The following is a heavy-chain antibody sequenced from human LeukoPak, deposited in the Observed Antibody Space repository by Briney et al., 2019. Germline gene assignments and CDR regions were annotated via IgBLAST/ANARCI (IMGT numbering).Heavy chain of an antibody. CDR2: IWYDGNNK. CDR1: GFTFSSYG. Sequence: GGSLRLSCAASGFTFSSYGMHWLRQAPGKGLEWVAVIWYDGNNKYYVDSVRGRFTISRDNSKNTLYLQMNSLRAEDTAVYYCARDQNEGYGDYFYYFDYWGQGTLVTVSS. D-gene: IGHD4-17*01. V-gene: IGHV3-33*01. CDR3: ARDQNEGYGDYFYYFDY. J-gene: IGHJ4*02.